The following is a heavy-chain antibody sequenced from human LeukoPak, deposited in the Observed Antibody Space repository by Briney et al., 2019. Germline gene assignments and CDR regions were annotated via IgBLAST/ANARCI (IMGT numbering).Heavy chain of an antibody. CDR2: IYSGGST. J-gene: IGHJ4*02. V-gene: IGHV3-53*01. D-gene: IGHD3-22*01. CDR1: GFTVSSNY. CDR3: ARASYYARDYFDY. Sequence: GGSLRLSCAASGFTVSSNYMSWVRQAPGKGLEWVSVIYSGGSTYYADSVKGRFTIPRDNSKNTLYLQMNSLRAEDTAVYYCARASYYARDYFDYWGQGTLVTVSS.